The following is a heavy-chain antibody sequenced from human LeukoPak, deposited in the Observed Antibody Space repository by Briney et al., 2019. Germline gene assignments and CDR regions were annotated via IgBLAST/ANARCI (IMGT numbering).Heavy chain of an antibody. D-gene: IGHD4-17*01. Sequence: GGSLRLSCAASGFHFSASGIHRVRQAPGKGLEWVAVISYDGKIKKYSDSVRGRLTISRDNAKNRLNVEMNSLRAEDTAVYHCAKDSCPYGDYVEHFYGLDVWGQGTTVTVSS. V-gene: IGHV3-30*18. CDR3: AKDSCPYGDYVEHFYGLDV. CDR1: GFHFSASG. CDR2: ISYDGKIK. J-gene: IGHJ6*02.